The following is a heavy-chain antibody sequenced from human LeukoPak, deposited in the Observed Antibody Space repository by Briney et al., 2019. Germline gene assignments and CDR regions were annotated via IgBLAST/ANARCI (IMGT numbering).Heavy chain of an antibody. D-gene: IGHD6-19*01. Sequence: GGSLRLSCAASGFTFSRYWMLWVRQAPGKGLESVSRINTDGTVTTYADSAKGRFTVSRGNADNTMFLQMNSVRDEDTAVYYCATKQWLAPPPDSWGQGTPVTVSS. CDR3: ATKQWLAPPPDS. CDR1: GFTFSRYW. J-gene: IGHJ4*02. CDR2: INTDGTVT. V-gene: IGHV3-74*01.